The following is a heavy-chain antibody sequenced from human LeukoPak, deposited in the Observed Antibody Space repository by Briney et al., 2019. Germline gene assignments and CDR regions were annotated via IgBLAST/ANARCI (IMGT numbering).Heavy chain of an antibody. CDR1: GGSISSYY. Sequence: SETLSLTCSVSGGSISSYYWSWIRQPSGKGLEWIGYIYYSGSTNYNPSLKSRVTTSVDTSKNQFSLKLSSVTAADTAVYYCARGGGGWGVVVIFDYWGQGTLVTVSS. CDR3: ARGGGGWGVVVIFDY. V-gene: IGHV4-59*01. D-gene: IGHD3-22*01. J-gene: IGHJ4*02. CDR2: IYYSGST.